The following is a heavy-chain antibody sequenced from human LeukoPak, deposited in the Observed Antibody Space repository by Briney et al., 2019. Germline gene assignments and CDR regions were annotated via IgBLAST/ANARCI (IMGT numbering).Heavy chain of an antibody. Sequence: GGSLRLSCAASGFTFSSYEMNWVRQAPGKGLEWVSSISSSSSYIYYADSVKGRFTISRDNAKNSLYLQMNSLRAEDTAVYYCARDRRVDYWGQGTLVTVSS. CDR2: ISSSSSYI. CDR3: ARDRRVDY. J-gene: IGHJ4*02. CDR1: GFTFSSYE. V-gene: IGHV3-21*01.